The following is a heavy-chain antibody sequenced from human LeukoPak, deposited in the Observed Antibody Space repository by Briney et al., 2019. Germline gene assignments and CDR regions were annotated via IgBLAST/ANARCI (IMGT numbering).Heavy chain of an antibody. Sequence: GASVKLSCKASGYTFSSFGISWVRQAPGQGLEWMGWISVYNGNTNYAQKLQGRVTMTTDTSTSTAYMELRSLRSDDTAVYYCARVPREVRGADFDYWGQGTLVTVSS. CDR3: ARVPREVRGADFDY. J-gene: IGHJ4*02. CDR1: GYTFSSFG. CDR2: ISVYNGNT. D-gene: IGHD3-10*01. V-gene: IGHV1-18*04.